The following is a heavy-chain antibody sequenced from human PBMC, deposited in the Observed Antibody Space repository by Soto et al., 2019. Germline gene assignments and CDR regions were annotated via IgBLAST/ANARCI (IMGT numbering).Heavy chain of an antibody. CDR1: GFTVTTNY. Sequence: EVQLVESGGGLVQPGGSLRLSCAASGFTVTTNYMSWVRQAPGNGLEWVSVIYSAGNTYYADSVKGRFTISRDNSKNTLYLQMNSLRAEDTAVYHCAREGGVLRRYFDCWGQGTLVTVSS. J-gene: IGHJ4*02. CDR3: AREGGVLRRYFDC. CDR2: IYSAGNT. D-gene: IGHD2-15*01. V-gene: IGHV3-66*01.